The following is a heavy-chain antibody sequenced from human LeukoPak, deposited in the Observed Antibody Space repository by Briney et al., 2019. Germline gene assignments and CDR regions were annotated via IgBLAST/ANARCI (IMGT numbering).Heavy chain of an antibody. J-gene: IGHJ6*02. V-gene: IGHV3-23*01. CDR1: GFTFSSYA. CDR2: ISGSGGGT. CDR3: AKSSVWFGELTDYYYGMDV. Sequence: GGSLRLSCAASGFTFSSYAMSWVRQAPGKGLEWVSAISGSGGGTYYADSVKGRFTISRDNSKNTLYLQMNSLRAEDTAVYYCAKSSVWFGELTDYYYGMDVWGQGTTVTVSS. D-gene: IGHD3-10*01.